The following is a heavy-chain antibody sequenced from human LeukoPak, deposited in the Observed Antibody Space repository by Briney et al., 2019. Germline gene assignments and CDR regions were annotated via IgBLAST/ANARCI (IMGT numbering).Heavy chain of an antibody. CDR1: GGSISSYY. CDR2: IYYSGST. J-gene: IGHJ4*02. V-gene: IGHV4-59*01. D-gene: IGHD3-16*02. Sequence: SETLSLTCTVSGGSISSYYWSWIRQPPGKGLEWIGYIYYSGSTNYNPSLKSRVTISVGTSKNQFSLKLSSVTAADTAVYYCARTYYDYTWGSYLHFDYWGQGTLVTVSS. CDR3: ARTYYDYTWGSYLHFDY.